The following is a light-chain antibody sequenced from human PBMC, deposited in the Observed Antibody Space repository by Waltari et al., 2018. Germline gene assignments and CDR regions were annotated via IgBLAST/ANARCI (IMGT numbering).Light chain of an antibody. Sequence: QSVLTQPPSVSGAPGQSVTISCTGSSSNIRAGYDVHWYQQIPGSAPKVLIYRDDNRPSGVPGRFSGSKSGTSASLSVTGLHAEDEADYFCQSYDRDLNAVLFGGGTKSTVL. CDR3: QSYDRDLNAVL. J-gene: IGLJ2*01. CDR2: RDD. V-gene: IGLV1-40*01. CDR1: SSNIRAGYD.